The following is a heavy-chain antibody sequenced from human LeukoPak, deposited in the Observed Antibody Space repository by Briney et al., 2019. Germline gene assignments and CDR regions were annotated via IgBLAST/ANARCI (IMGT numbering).Heavy chain of an antibody. D-gene: IGHD3-3*01. Sequence: GGSLRLSCAASGFTFSSYAMNWVHQAPGKGLEWVSVIRGSGVTTYYADSVKGRFTISRDNSNNTLYLQMNSLRAEDTAVYYCAKAGFWSGYYYSNWGQGTLVTVSS. CDR1: GFTFSSYA. CDR2: IRGSGVTT. J-gene: IGHJ4*02. V-gene: IGHV3-23*01. CDR3: AKAGFWSGYYYSN.